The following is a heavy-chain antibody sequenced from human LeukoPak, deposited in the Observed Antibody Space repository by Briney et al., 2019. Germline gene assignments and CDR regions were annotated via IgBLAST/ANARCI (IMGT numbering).Heavy chain of an antibody. Sequence: GGSLRLSCAASGFTFSSYAMSWVRQAPGKGLEWVSAISGSGGSTYYADSVKGRFTISRDHSKNTLYLQMNSLRAEDTAVYYCAKDSLTYCSGGSCYIDCWGQGTLVTVSS. CDR3: AKDSLTYCSGGSCYIDC. J-gene: IGHJ4*02. CDR1: GFTFSSYA. CDR2: ISGSGGST. V-gene: IGHV3-23*01. D-gene: IGHD2-15*01.